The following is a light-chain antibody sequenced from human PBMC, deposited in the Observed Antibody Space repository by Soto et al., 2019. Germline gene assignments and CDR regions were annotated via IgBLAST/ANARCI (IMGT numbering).Light chain of an antibody. Sequence: QSALTQPPSASGSPGQSVTISCTGTISDVGGYDYVSWYRQHPGKAPQLIIYDVSQRPSGVPPRFSGSKAGNTASLTVSGLQAEDEAHYYCTSYAGRNIWVFGGGTKLTVL. J-gene: IGLJ3*02. CDR1: ISDVGGYDY. V-gene: IGLV2-8*01. CDR3: TSYAGRNIWV. CDR2: DVS.